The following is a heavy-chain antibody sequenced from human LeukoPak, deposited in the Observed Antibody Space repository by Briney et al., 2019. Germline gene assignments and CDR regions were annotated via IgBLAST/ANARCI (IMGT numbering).Heavy chain of an antibody. D-gene: IGHD5-12*01. CDR2: IYPGDSDT. CDR3: ARQGYSGYDPNWFDP. J-gene: IGHJ5*02. CDR1: GYSFTSYW. Sequence: GESLKISCKGSGYSFTSYWIGWVRQMPGKGLEWMGIIYPGDSDTRYSPSFQGQVTISADKSISTAYLQWSSLKASDTVMYYCARQGYSGYDPNWFDPWGQGTLVTVSS. V-gene: IGHV5-51*01.